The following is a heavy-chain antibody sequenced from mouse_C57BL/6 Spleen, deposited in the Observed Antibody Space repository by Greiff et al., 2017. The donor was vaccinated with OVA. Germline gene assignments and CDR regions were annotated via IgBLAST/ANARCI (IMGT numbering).Heavy chain of an antibody. CDR3: TRPTGYAMDY. CDR2: IDPETGGT. V-gene: IGHV1-15*01. D-gene: IGHD1-1*01. J-gene: IGHJ4*01. Sequence: VQVVESGAELVRPGASVTLSCKASGYTFTDYEMHWVKQTPVHGLEWIGAIDPETGGTAYNQKFKGKAILTADKSSSTAYMELRSLTSEDSAVYYCTRPTGYAMDYWGQGTSVTVSS. CDR1: GYTFTDYE.